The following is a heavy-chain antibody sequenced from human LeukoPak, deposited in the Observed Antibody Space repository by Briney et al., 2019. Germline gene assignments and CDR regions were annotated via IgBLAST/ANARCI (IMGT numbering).Heavy chain of an antibody. CDR3: ARGIAAAGSGGY. V-gene: IGHV1-2*02. CDR2: INPNSGGT. D-gene: IGHD6-13*01. J-gene: IGHJ4*02. Sequence: ASVKVSCKASGYTFTSYAMNWVRQAPGQGLEWMGWINPNSGGTNYAQKFQGRVTMTRDTSISTAYMELSRLRSDDMAVYYCARGIAAAGSGGYWGQGTLVTVSS. CDR1: GYTFTSYA.